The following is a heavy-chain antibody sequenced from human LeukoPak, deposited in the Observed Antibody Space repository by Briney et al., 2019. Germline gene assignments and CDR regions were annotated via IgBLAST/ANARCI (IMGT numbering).Heavy chain of an antibody. D-gene: IGHD6-19*01. J-gene: IGHJ4*02. V-gene: IGHV3-66*01. Sequence: GGSLRLSCAASGFTVSSSYMNWVRQTPGKGLDWVSVIYSGGTTYYAVSVKGRFTISRDSSKNTVYLQMHSLRVDDTAVYYCGLGAKYYFDYWGQGTLVTVSS. CDR2: IYSGGTT. CDR1: GFTVSSSY. CDR3: GLGAKYYFDY.